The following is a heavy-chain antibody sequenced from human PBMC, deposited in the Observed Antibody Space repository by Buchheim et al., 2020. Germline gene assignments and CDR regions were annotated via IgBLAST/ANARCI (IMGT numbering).Heavy chain of an antibody. Sequence: EVHLLESGGGLVQPGGSLRLSCAASGLTFGNYVMNWVRQAPGKGLEWVSGIIGSGGSTYYAESVEGRFMISRDNSKNTLYLQMNSLRAEDTAVYYCAKPFRNHIYYYMDVWGKGTT. D-gene: IGHD1-14*01. CDR2: IIGSGGST. CDR3: AKPFRNHIYYYMDV. J-gene: IGHJ6*03. CDR1: GLTFGNYV. V-gene: IGHV3-23*01.